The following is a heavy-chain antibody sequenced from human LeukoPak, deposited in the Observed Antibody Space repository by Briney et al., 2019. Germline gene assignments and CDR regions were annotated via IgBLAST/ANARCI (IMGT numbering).Heavy chain of an antibody. CDR2: ISYSGSTNSGKST. J-gene: IGHJ2*01. Sequence: WSWVRQPPGKGLEWIGYISYSGSTNSGKSTNYNPSLKGRVTVSVDTSKNQFSLKLSSVTAADTAVYYCATDGNFDLWGRGTLVTISS. D-gene: IGHD1-26*01. CDR3: ATDGNFDL. V-gene: IGHV4-59*01.